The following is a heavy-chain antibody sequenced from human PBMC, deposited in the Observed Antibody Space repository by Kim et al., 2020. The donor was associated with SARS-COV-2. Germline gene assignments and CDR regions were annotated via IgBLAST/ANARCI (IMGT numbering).Heavy chain of an antibody. J-gene: IGHJ4*02. Sequence: SETLSLTCTVSGGSISSYYWSWIRQPPGKGLEWIGYIYYSGSTNYNPSLKSRVTISVDTSKNQFSLKLSSVTAADTAVYYCARGHLWGGGIFDYWGQGTLVTVSS. V-gene: IGHV4-59*08. D-gene: IGHD3-3*02. CDR1: GGSISSYY. CDR3: ARGHLWGGGIFDY. CDR2: IYYSGST.